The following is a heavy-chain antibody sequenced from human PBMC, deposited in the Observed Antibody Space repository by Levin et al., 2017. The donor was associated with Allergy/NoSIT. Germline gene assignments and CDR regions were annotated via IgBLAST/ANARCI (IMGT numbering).Heavy chain of an antibody. Sequence: KPSETLSLTCTVSGGSLASHYWNWIRQSPGKGLEWIGYIYSSGTTSYNPSLESRVSMSIDTSKNQFSLWLNSVTAADTAVYFCARGGRLENVVLSHHLDSWGQGTLVSVSS. CDR3: ARGGRLENVVLSHHLDS. D-gene: IGHD1-1*01. CDR2: IYSSGTT. CDR1: GGSLASHY. V-gene: IGHV4-59*11. J-gene: IGHJ4*02.